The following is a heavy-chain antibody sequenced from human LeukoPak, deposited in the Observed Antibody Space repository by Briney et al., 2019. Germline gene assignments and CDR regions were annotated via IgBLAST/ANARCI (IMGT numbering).Heavy chain of an antibody. V-gene: IGHV3-30*03. J-gene: IGHJ4*02. CDR3: ARDQLAFSGYDTLFDY. CDR2: ISYEGSNK. Sequence: GSSLRLSCAASGFTFSSYGMHWVRQALGQGLEWVAVISYEGSNKYYADSVKGRFTISRDDSKNTVYLQMNRLRTEDTAVYYCARDQLAFSGYDTLFDYWGQGALVTVSS. D-gene: IGHD5-12*01. CDR1: GFTFSSYG.